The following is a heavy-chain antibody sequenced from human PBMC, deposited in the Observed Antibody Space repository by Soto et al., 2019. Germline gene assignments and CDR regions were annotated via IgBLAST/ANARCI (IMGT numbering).Heavy chain of an antibody. CDR3: ARRALPQCINGVCYKDGFWDY. CDR2: IYYSGTT. Sequence: PSETLSLTCTVSGGSVSSGGYYWSWIRQHPGTGLEWIGYIYYSGTTYFNPSLKSRASISLDTSKNEFSLKLTSVTAADTAVYYCARRALPQCINGVCYKDGFWDYWGQGAQVTVPQ. V-gene: IGHV4-31*03. J-gene: IGHJ4*02. D-gene: IGHD2-8*01. CDR1: GGSVSSGGYY.